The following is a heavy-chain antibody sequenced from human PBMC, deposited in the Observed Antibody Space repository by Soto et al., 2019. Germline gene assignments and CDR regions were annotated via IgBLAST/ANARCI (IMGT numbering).Heavy chain of an antibody. V-gene: IGHV3-23*01. Sequence: EVQLLESGGGLVQPGGSLRLSCAASGFTFSTYVMTWVRQAPGKGLEWVSSISGSGDSIYYADSVKGRFTISRDNSKNTLNRKMNHLRAKDTAVYYCAKDRTNSSSWPYYFDYWGQGPLVTVSS. CDR1: GFTFSTYV. D-gene: IGHD6-13*01. J-gene: IGHJ4*02. CDR3: AKDRTNSSSWPYYFDY. CDR2: ISGSGDSI.